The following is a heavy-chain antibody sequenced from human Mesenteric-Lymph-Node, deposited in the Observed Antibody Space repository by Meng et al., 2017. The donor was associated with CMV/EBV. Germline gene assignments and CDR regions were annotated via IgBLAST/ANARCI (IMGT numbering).Heavy chain of an antibody. V-gene: IGHV3-30*02. CDR3: AREQWLVHYFDY. CDR1: GFTFSRNG. J-gene: IGHJ4*02. D-gene: IGHD6-19*01. Sequence: GGSLRLSCAASGFTFSRNGMHWVRQAPGKGLEWMAFIQYDGSNNYHADSVKGRLTISRDNTRNSLYLQMNSLRVEDTAVYFCAREQWLVHYFDYWGQGTLVTVSS. CDR2: IQYDGSNN.